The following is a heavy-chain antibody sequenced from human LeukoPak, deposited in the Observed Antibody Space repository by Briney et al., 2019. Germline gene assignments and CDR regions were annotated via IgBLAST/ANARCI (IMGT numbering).Heavy chain of an antibody. CDR2: ISGDGGST. D-gene: IGHD2/OR15-2a*01. CDR3: ATSDFAAHFDY. CDR1: GFTFDDYA. J-gene: IGHJ4*02. V-gene: IGHV3-43*02. Sequence: GGSLRLSCAVSGFTFDDYAMHWVRQAPGKGLEWVSLISGDGGSTYYADSVKGRFTISRDNSKNSLYLQMNSLGTEDTALYYCATSDFAAHFDYWGQGTLVTVSS.